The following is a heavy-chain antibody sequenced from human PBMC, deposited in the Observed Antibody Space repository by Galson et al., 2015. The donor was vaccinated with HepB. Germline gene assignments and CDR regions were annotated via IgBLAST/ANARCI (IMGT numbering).Heavy chain of an antibody. CDR3: ARGGWLRPFDS. CDR1: GYTFTSYW. Sequence: QSGAEVKKPGESLRISCKDFGYTFTSYWISWVRQMPGKGLEWMGRIDPSDSYDNYSPSFQGHVTISADRSIGTVYLQWSSLRASDTAMYYCARGGWLRPFDSWGQGTLVTVSS. J-gene: IGHJ4*02. V-gene: IGHV5-10-1*01. CDR2: IDPSDSYD. D-gene: IGHD5-12*01.